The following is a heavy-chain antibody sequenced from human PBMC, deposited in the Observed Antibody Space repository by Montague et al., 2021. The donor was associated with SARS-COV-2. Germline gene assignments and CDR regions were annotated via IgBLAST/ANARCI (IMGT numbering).Heavy chain of an antibody. Sequence: SETRSLTCTVAGASVRTYYCSWIRQSAAKKLEWTVRLYTSGSTYXHPSFKSRVTMSLDTSKNLFSLNLSSMTAADTAVYCCARDGADYSFAYYHEMDVWGQGIAVTVS. CDR1: GASVRTYY. CDR2: LYTSGST. J-gene: IGHJ6*02. V-gene: IGHV4-4*07. D-gene: IGHD5-12*01. CDR3: ARDGADYSFAYYHEMDV.